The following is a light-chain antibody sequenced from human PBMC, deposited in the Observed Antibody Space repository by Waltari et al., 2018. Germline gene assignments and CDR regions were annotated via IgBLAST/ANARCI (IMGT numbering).Light chain of an antibody. Sequence: DIQMTQSPSTLSASVGDRVTITCRARQSIARWLAWYQQKPGRAPKLLIYQASTLQDGVPSRFSGSGSGTDFTLTINSLQADDFATYYCQQYNTYLGTFGQGTKVDIK. CDR3: QQYNTYLGT. CDR1: QSIARW. V-gene: IGKV1-5*03. J-gene: IGKJ1*01. CDR2: QAS.